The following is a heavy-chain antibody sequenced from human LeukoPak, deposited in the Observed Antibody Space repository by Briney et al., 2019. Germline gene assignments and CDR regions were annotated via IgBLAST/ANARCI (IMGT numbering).Heavy chain of an antibody. CDR2: ISGSGGNT. V-gene: IGHV3-23*01. D-gene: IGHD3-22*01. J-gene: IGHJ4*02. CDR1: GFTFSSYA. CDR3: ARGMSATSGYLELEY. Sequence: GGSLRLSCAASGFTFSSYAMSWVRQAPGKGLEWVSAISGSGGNTYSADSVKGRCTISRDNSKKTLFLHMNSLRAEDTAVYYCARGMSATSGYLELEYWGQGTLVTVST.